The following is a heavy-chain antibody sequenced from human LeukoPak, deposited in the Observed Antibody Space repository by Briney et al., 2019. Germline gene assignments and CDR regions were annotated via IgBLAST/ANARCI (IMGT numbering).Heavy chain of an antibody. Sequence: GGSLRLSCSASGFTFSNFPMHWVRQAPGKGLEYVSAISTYGGSTYYPDSAKGRFTISRDNSKNALYLQMSSLRAEDTAIYYCVKAIFFGSGSYYGYWGQGTLVTVSS. D-gene: IGHD3-22*01. CDR3: VKAIFFGSGSYYGY. CDR2: ISTYGGST. CDR1: GFTFSNFP. V-gene: IGHV3-64D*09. J-gene: IGHJ4*02.